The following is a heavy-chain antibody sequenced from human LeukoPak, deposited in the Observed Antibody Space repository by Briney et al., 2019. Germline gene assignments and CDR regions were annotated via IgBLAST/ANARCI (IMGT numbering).Heavy chain of an antibody. D-gene: IGHD1-1*01. J-gene: IGHJ6*03. CDR1: GDSISTYY. Sequence: SETLSLTCTVSGDSISTYYWNWIRQPPGKGLEWIGYVYYSGSTNYSPSLKSRVTISLDTSKKQISLRLRSVTAADTAVYYCASRGVPYYYYYYMDVWGKGTTVTVSS. CDR3: ASRGVPYYYYYYMDV. CDR2: VYYSGST. V-gene: IGHV4-59*01.